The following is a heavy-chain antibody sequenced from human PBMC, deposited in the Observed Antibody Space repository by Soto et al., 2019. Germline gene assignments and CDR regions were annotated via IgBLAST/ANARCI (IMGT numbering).Heavy chain of an antibody. Sequence: ASVKVSCKVSGCTLPELSMHWVRQAPGKGLEWMGGFDPEDGETIYAQKFQGRVTMTEDTSTDTDYMELSSQRSEDTAVNYCATWGGSQSAAWGKGILVTVPS. CDR3: ATWGGSQSAA. J-gene: IGHJ1*01. D-gene: IGHD3-16*01. V-gene: IGHV1-24*01. CDR2: FDPEDGET. CDR1: GCTLPELS.